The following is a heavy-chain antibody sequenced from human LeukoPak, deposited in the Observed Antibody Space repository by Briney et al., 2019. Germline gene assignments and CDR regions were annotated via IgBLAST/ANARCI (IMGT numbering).Heavy chain of an antibody. CDR2: IMPMFGKT. V-gene: IGHV1-69*06. D-gene: IGHD1-26*01. CDR1: GGTFSSYD. J-gene: IGHJ5*02. CDR3: ARDNSVGDTAWWFDP. Sequence: GASVKVSCKASGGTFSSYDISWVRQAPGQGLEWMGGIMPMFGKTNYAQKFQGRVTTTADKATSTAYMELSSLRSEDTAVYYCARDNSVGDTAWWFDPWGQGTLVTVSS.